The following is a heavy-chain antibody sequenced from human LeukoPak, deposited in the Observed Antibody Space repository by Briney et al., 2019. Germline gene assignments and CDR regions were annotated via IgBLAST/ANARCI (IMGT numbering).Heavy chain of an antibody. Sequence: SETPSLTCTVSGGSISSSSYYWGWIRQPPGKGLEWIGSIYYSGSTYYNPSLKSRVTISVDTSKNQFSLKLSSVTAADTAVYYCASVDCSSTSCYTFYFDYWGQGTLVTVSS. CDR2: IYYSGST. J-gene: IGHJ4*02. CDR1: GGSISSSSYY. CDR3: ASVDCSSTSCYTFYFDY. D-gene: IGHD2-2*02. V-gene: IGHV4-39*01.